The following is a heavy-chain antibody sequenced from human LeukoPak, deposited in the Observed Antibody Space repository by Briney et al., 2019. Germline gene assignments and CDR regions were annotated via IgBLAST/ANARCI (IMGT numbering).Heavy chain of an antibody. CDR2: VYSSGST. V-gene: IGHV4-4*07. CDR3: ARSGTRSGGAFDI. J-gene: IGHJ3*02. D-gene: IGHD4-23*01. Sequence: SETLSLTCTVSGGSISNYYWSWIRQPAGKGLEWIGRVYSSGSTNYNPSLYSRVTISLDTSKNQFSLKLSSVTAADTAVYFCARSGTRSGGAFDIWGQGTMVTVSS. CDR1: GGSISNYY.